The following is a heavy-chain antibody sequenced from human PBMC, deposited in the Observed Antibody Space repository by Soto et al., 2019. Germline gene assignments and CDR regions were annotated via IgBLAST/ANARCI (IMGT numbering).Heavy chain of an antibody. CDR1: GGTFSSYT. Sequence: QVQLVQSGAEVKKPGSSVKVSCKASGGTFSSYTISWVRQAPGQGLEWMGRIIPILGIANYAQKFQGRVPITADKSTRTAYMELSSLRSEDTAVYYCARANCSGGSCYWVRSNWFDPWGQGTLVTVSS. V-gene: IGHV1-69*02. J-gene: IGHJ5*02. CDR2: IIPILGIA. CDR3: ARANCSGGSCYWVRSNWFDP. D-gene: IGHD2-15*01.